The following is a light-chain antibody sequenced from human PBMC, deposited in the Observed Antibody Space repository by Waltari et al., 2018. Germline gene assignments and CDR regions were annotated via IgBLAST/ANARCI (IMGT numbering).Light chain of an antibody. CDR3: CSYTSSSTGV. V-gene: IGLV2-14*01. Sequence: QSALTQPASVSGSPRPSITISCTGTSRDVGVSQSVPWYQQHPGKAPKPMIYEASNRPSGVSNRFSGSKSGNTASLTISGLQAEDEADYYCCSYTSSSTGVFGGGAKLTVL. CDR1: SRDVGVSQS. J-gene: IGLJ3*02. CDR2: EAS.